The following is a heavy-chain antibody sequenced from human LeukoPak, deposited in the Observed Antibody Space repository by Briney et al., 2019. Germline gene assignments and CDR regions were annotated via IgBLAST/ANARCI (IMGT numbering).Heavy chain of an antibody. Sequence: PSQTLSLTCTVSGSSISSGGYYWSWIRQHPGKGLEWIGYIYYSGSTYYNPSLKSRVTISVDTSKNQFSLKLSSVTAADTAVYYCARGGTPFWGYSYGLNYWGQGTLVTVSS. V-gene: IGHV4-31*03. CDR3: ARGGTPFWGYSYGLNY. D-gene: IGHD5-18*01. J-gene: IGHJ4*02. CDR1: GSSISSGGYY. CDR2: IYYSGST.